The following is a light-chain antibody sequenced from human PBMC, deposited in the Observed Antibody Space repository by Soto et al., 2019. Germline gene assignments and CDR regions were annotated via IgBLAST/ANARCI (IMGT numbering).Light chain of an antibody. CDR3: QKYDSDPFT. CDR1: QGINNY. CDR2: AAS. J-gene: IGKJ3*01. V-gene: IGKV1-27*01. Sequence: DIQMTQSPSSLSASVGDRVTVTCRASQGINNYLAWYQHKPGAVPNLLIYAASTLHSGVPSRFSGSGSGTDFTSTISSLQPEDVATYYCQKYDSDPFTFGPGTKVDIK.